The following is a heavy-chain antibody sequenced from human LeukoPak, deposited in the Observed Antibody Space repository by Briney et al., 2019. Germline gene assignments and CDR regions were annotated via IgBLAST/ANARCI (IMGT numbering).Heavy chain of an antibody. CDR1: RFTFSNYW. D-gene: IGHD4-17*01. V-gene: IGHV3-7*03. CDR2: IKQDGSEK. CDR3: AGGSDYGDPYPNDY. Sequence: GGCLRLSCAASRFTFSNYWMSWVRQAPGKGLEWVANIKQDGSEKYYVDSAKGRFTISRDNAKNSLYLQMNSLRAEDTAVYYCAGGSDYGDPYPNDYWGQGTLVTVSS. J-gene: IGHJ4*02.